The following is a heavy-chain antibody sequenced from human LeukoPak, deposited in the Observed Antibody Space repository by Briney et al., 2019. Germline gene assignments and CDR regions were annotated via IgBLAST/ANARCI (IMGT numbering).Heavy chain of an antibody. V-gene: IGHV3-23*01. CDR2: ITGSSGST. CDR1: GFTFSSYT. CDR3: ARDPPRAAWVFDY. D-gene: IGHD6-25*01. Sequence: GGSLRLSCAASGFTFSSYTMSWVRQAPGKGLEWVSAITGSSGSTSYADSVKGRFTISRDNSKNTLSLQMNSLRPEDTAVYYCARDPPRAAWVFDYWGQGTLVSVSS. J-gene: IGHJ4*02.